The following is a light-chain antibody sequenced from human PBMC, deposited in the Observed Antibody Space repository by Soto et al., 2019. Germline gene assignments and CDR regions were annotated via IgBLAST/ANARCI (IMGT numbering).Light chain of an antibody. CDR1: ESVSSDY. Sequence: EIVLTQSPGPLSLSPGERATLSCRASESVSSDYLAWYQQKYGQAPRLLIYGASSRATGIPDRFSGSGSGTAFTLTISRLEPEDFEVYYWQQYGYSVYTFGQGTKLESK. V-gene: IGKV3-20*01. J-gene: IGKJ2*01. CDR3: QQYGYSVYT. CDR2: GAS.